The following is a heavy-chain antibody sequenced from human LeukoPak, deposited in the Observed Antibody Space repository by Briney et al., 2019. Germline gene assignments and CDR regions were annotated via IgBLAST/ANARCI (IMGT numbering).Heavy chain of an antibody. Sequence: GGSLRLSCATSGLTFSDYTMNWVRQAPGKGLEWVASITGSSNYIYYADSVKGRFTISRDNAKTSLYLQMNSLRDEDTAVYYCAKGFGNKSTYWGQGTLVTVSS. CDR1: GLTFSDYT. CDR2: ITGSSNYI. CDR3: AKGFGNKSTY. D-gene: IGHD3-10*01. J-gene: IGHJ4*02. V-gene: IGHV3-21*01.